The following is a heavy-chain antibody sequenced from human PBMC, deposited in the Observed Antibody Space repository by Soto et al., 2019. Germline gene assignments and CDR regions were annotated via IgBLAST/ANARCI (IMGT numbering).Heavy chain of an antibody. CDR3: ARLGYGSGSYYPYYYYGMDV. CDR1: GGSFSGYY. V-gene: IGHV4-34*01. J-gene: IGHJ6*02. Sequence: PSETLSLTCAVYGGSFSGYYWSWIRQPPGKGLEWIGEINHSGSTNYNPSLKSRVTISVDTSKNQFSLKLSSVTAADTAVYYCARLGYGSGSYYPYYYYGMDVWGQGTTVTVSS. D-gene: IGHD3-10*01. CDR2: INHSGST.